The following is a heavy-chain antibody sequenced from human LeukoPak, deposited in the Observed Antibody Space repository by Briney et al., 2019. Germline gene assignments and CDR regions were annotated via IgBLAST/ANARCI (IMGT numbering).Heavy chain of an antibody. CDR2: IIAYNGNT. J-gene: IGHJ5*02. D-gene: IGHD3-22*01. Sequence: ASVKVSCKASGYTFTSYGISWVRQAPGQGLEWMGWIIAYNGNTNYAQKLQGRVTMTTDTSTSTAYMELRSLRSDDTAVYYCAREHSSGYLLDPWGQGTLVTVSS. CDR3: AREHSSGYLLDP. CDR1: GYTFTSYG. V-gene: IGHV1-18*01.